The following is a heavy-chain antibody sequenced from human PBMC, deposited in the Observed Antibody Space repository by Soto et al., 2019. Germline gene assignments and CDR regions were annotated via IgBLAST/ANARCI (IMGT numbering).Heavy chain of an antibody. CDR3: ARIYCISTSCYYYYGMDV. J-gene: IGHJ6*02. Sequence: SETLSLTSPVSGGSISSYDWSWIRQPPGKGLEWIGYIYYSGSTNYNPSLKSRVTISVDTSKNQFSLKLSSVTAADTAVYYCARIYCISTSCYYYYGMDVWGQGTTVTVSS. V-gene: IGHV4-59*01. CDR1: GGSISSYD. D-gene: IGHD2-2*01. CDR2: IYYSGST.